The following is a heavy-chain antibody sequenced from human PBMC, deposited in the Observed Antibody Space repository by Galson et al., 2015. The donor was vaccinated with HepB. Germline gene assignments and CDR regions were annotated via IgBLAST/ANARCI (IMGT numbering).Heavy chain of an antibody. V-gene: IGHV5-10-1*01. J-gene: IGHJ6*02. CDR1: GSSFTSYW. Sequence: QSGAEVKKPGESLRISCKGSGSSFTSYWISWVRQMPGKGLEWMGRIDPSDSYTNYSPSFQGHVTISADKSISTAYLQWSSLKASDTAMYYCARCPSHSTGYYYYYGMDVWGQGTTVTVSS. CDR3: ARCPSHSTGYYYYYGMDV. CDR2: IDPSDSYT. D-gene: IGHD2/OR15-2a*01.